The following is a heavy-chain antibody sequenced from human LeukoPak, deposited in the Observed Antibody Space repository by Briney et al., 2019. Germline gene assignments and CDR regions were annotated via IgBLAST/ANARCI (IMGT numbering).Heavy chain of an antibody. CDR3: ARGDCSGGSCYLFDY. J-gene: IGHJ4*02. CDR2: IYYSGST. V-gene: IGHV4-39*01. D-gene: IGHD2-15*01. Sequence: SETLSLTCTVSGASISSSSYYWGWIRQPPGKGLEWIESIYYSGSTYYNPSLKSRVTISVDTSKNQFSLKLSSVTAADTAVYYCARGDCSGGSCYLFDYWGQGALVTVSS. CDR1: GASISSSSYY.